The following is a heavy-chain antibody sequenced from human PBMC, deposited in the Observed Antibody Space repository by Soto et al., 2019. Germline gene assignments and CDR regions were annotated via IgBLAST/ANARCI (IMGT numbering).Heavy chain of an antibody. J-gene: IGHJ6*02. Sequence: SETLSLTCAVSGYSISSGYYWGWIRQPPGKGLEWIGSIYHSGSTYYNPSLKSRVTISVDTSKNQFSLKLSSVTAADTAVYYCARVDLLWYAYYYYGMDVWGQGTTVTVS. D-gene: IGHD3-10*01. CDR3: ARVDLLWYAYYYYGMDV. V-gene: IGHV4-38-2*01. CDR2: IYHSGST. CDR1: GYSISSGYY.